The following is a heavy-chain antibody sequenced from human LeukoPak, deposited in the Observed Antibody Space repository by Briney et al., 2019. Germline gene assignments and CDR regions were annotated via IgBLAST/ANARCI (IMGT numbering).Heavy chain of an antibody. CDR1: GFTFSSQE. Sequence: GGSLRLSCTASGFTFSSQELTWARQAPGKGLEWASSISAGDTYINYADSVKGRFTISRDDSKNTLYLQMNSLRAEDTAVYYCAKHYVRGLAVANTDYWGQGTLVAVSS. CDR3: AKHYVRGLAVANTDY. CDR2: ISAGDTYI. J-gene: IGHJ4*02. D-gene: IGHD6-19*01. V-gene: IGHV3-23*01.